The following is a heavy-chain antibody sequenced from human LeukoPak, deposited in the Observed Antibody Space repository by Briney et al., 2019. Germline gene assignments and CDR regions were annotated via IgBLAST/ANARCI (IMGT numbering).Heavy chain of an antibody. J-gene: IGHJ4*02. D-gene: IGHD3-10*01. V-gene: IGHV3-23*01. CDR2: ISGSGGST. CDR3: AKGMYYYGSGSYYIVDY. CDR1: GFTFSIYA. Sequence: GGSLRLSCAASGFTFSIYAMSWVRQAPGKGLEWVSAISGSGGSTYYADSVKGRFTISRDNSKDTLYLQMNSLRAEDTAVYYCAKGMYYYGSGSYYIVDYWGQGTLVTVSS.